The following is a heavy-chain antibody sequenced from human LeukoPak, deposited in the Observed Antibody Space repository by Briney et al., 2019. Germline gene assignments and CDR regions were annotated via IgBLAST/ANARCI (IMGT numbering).Heavy chain of an antibody. V-gene: IGHV3-48*01. J-gene: IGHJ4*02. CDR2: INIDSITV. CDR3: STAKFDN. Sequence: GGSLTLSCAASGFPLSSYSIMGVRQAPGKGLEWVSYINIDSITVNYADSVKGRFTISRDNAKNSLYLQMNSLRAEDTAVYYCSTAKFDNWGQGTLVTVSS. CDR1: GFPLSSYS.